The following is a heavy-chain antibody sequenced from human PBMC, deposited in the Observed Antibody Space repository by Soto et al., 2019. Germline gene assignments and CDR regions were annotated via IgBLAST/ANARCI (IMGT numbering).Heavy chain of an antibody. Sequence: EVQLLESGGGLVQPGGSLRLSCAASGFTLSSCVMTWVRQAPGKGLEWVSGIDTDGISTTYADSVKGRFTISRDKAKNTLYLQMNSLRADDTAVYYCARGRGYQYYGMDVWGQGTTVTVSS. CDR1: GFTLSSCV. CDR2: IDTDGIST. J-gene: IGHJ6*02. V-gene: IGHV3-74*02. CDR3: ARGRGYQYYGMDV.